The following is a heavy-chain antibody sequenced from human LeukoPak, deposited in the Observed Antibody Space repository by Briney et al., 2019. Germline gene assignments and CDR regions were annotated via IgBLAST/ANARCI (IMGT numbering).Heavy chain of an antibody. Sequence: AGSLRLSCAATGFTFSDYAMQWVRQAPGKGPEWVAAISHDGSDKYYADSVKGRFTISRDNSKNTLYLQMNSLRAEDTAVYYCAKELSGSSYFDYWGQGTLVTVSS. V-gene: IGHV3-30*04. D-gene: IGHD1-26*01. J-gene: IGHJ4*02. CDR3: AKELSGSSYFDY. CDR1: GFTFSDYA. CDR2: ISHDGSDK.